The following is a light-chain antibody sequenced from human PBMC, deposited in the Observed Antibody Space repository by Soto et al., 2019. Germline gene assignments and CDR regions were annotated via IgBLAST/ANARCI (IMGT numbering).Light chain of an antibody. CDR2: AAS. V-gene: IGKV3-20*01. CDR1: QSVSSRY. J-gene: IGKJ2*01. CDR3: QQYGGSPQYT. Sequence: EIVLTQSPGTLSLSPGERATLSCRASQSVSSRYLAWYQQKPGQAPSLLIYAASTRATGIPDRFSGSGSGTDFTLTINRLEPEDFALYYCQQYGGSPQYTFGQGTKLEIK.